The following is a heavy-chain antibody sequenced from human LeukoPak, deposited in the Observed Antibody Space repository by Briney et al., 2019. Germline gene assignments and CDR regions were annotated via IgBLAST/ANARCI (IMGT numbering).Heavy chain of an antibody. CDR2: IYHSGST. CDR1: GGSISSSNW. V-gene: IGHV4-4*02. D-gene: IGHD6-19*01. CDR3: ARVGRIAVAGPYYYYGMDV. Sequence: SETLSLTCTVSGGSISSSNWWSWVRQPPGKGLEWIGEIYHSGSTNYNPSLKSRVTISVDTSKNQFSLKLSSVTAADTAVYYCARVGRIAVAGPYYYYGMDVWGQGTTVTVSS. J-gene: IGHJ6*02.